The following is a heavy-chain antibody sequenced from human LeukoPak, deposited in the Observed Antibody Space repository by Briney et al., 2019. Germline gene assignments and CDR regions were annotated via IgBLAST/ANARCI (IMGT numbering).Heavy chain of an antibody. CDR2: INPSGGST. CDR3: ARSRGGYFSWFDP. J-gene: IGHJ5*02. Sequence: ASVKVSCKASGYTFTSYYMHWLRQAPGQGLEWMGIINPSGGSTSYAQKFQGRVTITRDTSASTAYMELSSLRSEDTAVYYCARSRGGYFSWFDPWGQGTLVTVSS. CDR1: GYTFTSYY. D-gene: IGHD1-26*01. V-gene: IGHV1-46*01.